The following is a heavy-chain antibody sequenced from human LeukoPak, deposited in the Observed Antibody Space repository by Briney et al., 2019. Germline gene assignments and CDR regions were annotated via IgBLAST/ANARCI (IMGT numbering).Heavy chain of an antibody. CDR2: IYYSGST. CDR1: GGSISSGGYS. D-gene: IGHD3-9*01. J-gene: IGHJ4*02. Sequence: PSETLSLTCTVSGGSISSGGYSWSWIRQHPGKGLEWIGYIYYSGSTYYNPSLKSRVTISVDTSKNQFSLKLSSVTAADTAVYYCARVSSSRAVLRYFDWLPHFDYWGQGTLVTVSS. CDR3: ARVSSSRAVLRYFDWLPHFDY. V-gene: IGHV4-31*03.